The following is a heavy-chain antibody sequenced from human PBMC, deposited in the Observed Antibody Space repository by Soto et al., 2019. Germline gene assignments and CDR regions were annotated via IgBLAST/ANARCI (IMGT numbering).Heavy chain of an antibody. CDR3: PSGPIVGATRVYY. CDR2: ISAYNGNT. D-gene: IGHD1-26*01. V-gene: IGHV1-18*01. CDR1: GYTFTSYG. Sequence: QVQLVQSGAEVKKPGASVKVSCKASGYTFTSYGISWVRQAPGQGLEWMGWISAYNGNTNYAQKLQGRVTMTTDTTTTTAYRELRSLRSDDTAVYYWPSGPIVGATRVYYWGQGTLVTVSS. J-gene: IGHJ4*02.